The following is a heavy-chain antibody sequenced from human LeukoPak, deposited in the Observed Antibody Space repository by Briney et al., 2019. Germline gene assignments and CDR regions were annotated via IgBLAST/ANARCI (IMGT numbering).Heavy chain of an antibody. D-gene: IGHD3-22*01. Sequence: ASVKVSGKASGYTFTSYYMHWVRQAPGQGLEWMGIINPSGGSTSYAQKFQGRVTMTRDTSTSTVYMELSSLRSEDTAVYYCAVTYYYDSSRYYYAFDIWGQGTMVTVSS. CDR3: AVTYYYDSSRYYYAFDI. V-gene: IGHV1-46*01. CDR1: GYTFTSYY. J-gene: IGHJ3*02. CDR2: INPSGGST.